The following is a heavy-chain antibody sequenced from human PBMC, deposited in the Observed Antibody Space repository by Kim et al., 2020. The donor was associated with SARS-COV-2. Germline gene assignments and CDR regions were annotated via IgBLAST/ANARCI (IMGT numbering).Heavy chain of an antibody. J-gene: IGHJ6*02. V-gene: IGHV3-15*01. CDR3: TTERLGSYRWDSYYGRDV. D-gene: IGHD3-16*02. CDR2: IKSKTDGGTT. CDR1: GFTFSNAW. Sequence: GGSLRLSCAASGFTFSNAWMSWVRQAPGKGLEWVGRIKSKTDGGTTDYAAPVKGRFTISTDDSKNTLYLQMNSLKTEDTAVYYCTTERLGSYRWDSYYGRDVWGQGNTVTVSS.